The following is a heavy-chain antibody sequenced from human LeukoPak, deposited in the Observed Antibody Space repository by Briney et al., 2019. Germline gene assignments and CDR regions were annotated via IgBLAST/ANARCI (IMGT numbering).Heavy chain of an antibody. CDR2: VKQDGSEQ. CDR3: ARDRRNGDFWSGGDL. Sequence: GGSLRLSCVGSGFSFSNYWMSWVRQAPGKGLEWVANVKQDGSEQYYVDSVKGRFTISRDNGKNSLYLQMNSLRAEDTALYYCARDRRNGDFWSGGDLWSQGTLVTVSS. CDR1: GFSFSNYW. J-gene: IGHJ4*02. D-gene: IGHD3-3*01. V-gene: IGHV3-7*01.